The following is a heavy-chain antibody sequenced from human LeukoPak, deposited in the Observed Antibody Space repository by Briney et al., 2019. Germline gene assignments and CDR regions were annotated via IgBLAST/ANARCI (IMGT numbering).Heavy chain of an antibody. Sequence: GGSLRLSCAASGFTFSTYGVHWVRQAPGKGLEWVATIWYDGDNKYYADSVKGRFTISRDNAKNSLYLQMNSLRAEDTAVYYCARGSCSGGSCYTVYYYYGMDVWGRGTTVTVSS. D-gene: IGHD2-15*01. V-gene: IGHV3-33*01. CDR1: GFTFSTYG. CDR2: IWYDGDNK. CDR3: ARGSCSGGSCYTVYYYYGMDV. J-gene: IGHJ6*02.